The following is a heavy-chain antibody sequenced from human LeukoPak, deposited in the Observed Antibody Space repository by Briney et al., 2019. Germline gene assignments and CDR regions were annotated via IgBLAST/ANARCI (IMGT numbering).Heavy chain of an antibody. CDR2: ISGSGGST. J-gene: IGHJ6*03. CDR1: GFTVSSYG. Sequence: LGGSLRLSCAASGFTVSSYGMSWVRQAPGKGLEWVSAISGSGGSTYYADSVKGRFTISRDKSKNTLYLQMNSLRAEDTAVYYCAKEEWGFGEFPLFMDVWGKGTTVTISS. D-gene: IGHD3-10*01. V-gene: IGHV3-23*01. CDR3: AKEEWGFGEFPLFMDV.